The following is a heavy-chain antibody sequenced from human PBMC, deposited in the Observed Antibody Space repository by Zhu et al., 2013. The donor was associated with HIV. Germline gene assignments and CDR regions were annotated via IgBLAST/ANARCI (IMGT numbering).Heavy chain of an antibody. V-gene: IGHV1-2*02. Sequence: QVQLVQSGAEVKKPGASVKVSCKASGYTFTGYYMHWVRQAPGQGLEWMGWINPNSGGTNYAQKFQGRVTMTRDTSISTAYMELSRLRSDDTAVYYCASSIAAAGTGYYYYYMDVWGKGTTVTVSS. J-gene: IGHJ6*03. D-gene: IGHD6-13*01. CDR2: INPNSGGT. CDR1: GYTFTGYY. CDR3: ASSIAAAGTGYYYYYMDV.